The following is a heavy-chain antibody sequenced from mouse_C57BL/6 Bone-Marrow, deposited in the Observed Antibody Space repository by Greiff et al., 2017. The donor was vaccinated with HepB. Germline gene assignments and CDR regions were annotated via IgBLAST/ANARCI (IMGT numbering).Heavy chain of an antibody. CDR2: IYPRSGTT. Sequence: QVQLKQSGAELARPGASVKLSCKASGYTFTSYGISWVKQRTGQGLEWIGEIYPRSGTTYYNEKFKGKATLTADKSSSTAYMELRSLTSEDSAVYFCARSLDYYGSRLWYFDVWGTGTTVTVSS. J-gene: IGHJ1*03. CDR3: ARSLDYYGSRLWYFDV. V-gene: IGHV1-81*01. CDR1: GYTFTSYG. D-gene: IGHD1-1*01.